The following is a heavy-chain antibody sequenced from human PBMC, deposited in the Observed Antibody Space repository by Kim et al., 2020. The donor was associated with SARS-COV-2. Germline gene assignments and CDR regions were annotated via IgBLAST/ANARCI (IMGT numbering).Heavy chain of an antibody. V-gene: IGHV3-30*18. D-gene: IGHD6-19*01. CDR1: GFTFSSYG. J-gene: IGHJ6*03. CDR2: ISYDGSNK. Sequence: GGSLRLSCAASGFTFSSYGMHWVRQAPGKGLEWVAVISYDGSNKYYADSVKGRFTISRDNSKNTLYLQMNSLRAEDTAVYYCAKAGGSGWPRDYYYYYMDVWGKGTTVTVSS. CDR3: AKAGGSGWPRDYYYYYMDV.